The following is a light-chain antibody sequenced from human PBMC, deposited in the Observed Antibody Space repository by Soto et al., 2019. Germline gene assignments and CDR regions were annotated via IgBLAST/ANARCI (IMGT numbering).Light chain of an antibody. CDR2: DVS. J-gene: IGLJ1*01. CDR3: SSYTTSNTRQIV. CDR1: SSDVGGYSY. V-gene: IGLV2-14*03. Sequence: QSVLTQPASVSGSPGQSITISCTGTSSDVGGYSYVSWYQHHPGKAPKLIIYDVSNRPSGVSIRFSGSKSGNTASLTISGLQPEDEADYHCSSYTTSNTRQIVFGTGTKVTVL.